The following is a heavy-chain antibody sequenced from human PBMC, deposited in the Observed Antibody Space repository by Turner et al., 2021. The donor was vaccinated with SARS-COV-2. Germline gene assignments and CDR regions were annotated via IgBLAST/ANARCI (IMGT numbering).Heavy chain of an antibody. CDR1: GFIVSRNY. Sequence: EVQLVESGGGLIQPGGSLRVSCVASGFIVSRNYMSWVRQAPGKGLEWVSFIYSGGSTYYAHSVNGRFTISRDNSKNPLYLQMNSLRAEDTAVYYCARDGGTGTTFPFFDYWGQGTLVTVSS. CDR2: IYSGGST. CDR3: ARDGGTGTTFPFFDY. V-gene: IGHV3-53*01. J-gene: IGHJ4*02. D-gene: IGHD1-7*01.